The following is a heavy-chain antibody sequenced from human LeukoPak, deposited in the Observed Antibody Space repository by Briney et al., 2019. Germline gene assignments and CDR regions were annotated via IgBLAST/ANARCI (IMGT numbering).Heavy chain of an antibody. D-gene: IGHD2-2*01. CDR3: ARDGAGAVPAAVDAFDI. CDR1: GGSFSGYY. Sequence: SETLSLTCAVYGGSFSGYYWSWIRQPPGKGLEWIGYIYHSGSTYYNPSLKSRVTISVDRSKNQFSLKLSSVTAADTAVYYCARDGAGAVPAAVDAFDIWGQGTMVTVSS. V-gene: IGHV4-34*01. J-gene: IGHJ3*02. CDR2: IYHSGST.